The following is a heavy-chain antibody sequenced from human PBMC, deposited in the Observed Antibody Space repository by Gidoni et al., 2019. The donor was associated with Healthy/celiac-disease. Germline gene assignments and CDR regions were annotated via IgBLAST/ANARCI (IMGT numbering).Heavy chain of an antibody. D-gene: IGHD6-6*01. CDR2: INHRGST. Sequence: QVQLQQWGAGLLTPSETLSLTCAVYGGSFSGYYWSWIRQPPGKGLEWIGEINHRGSTNYNPSLKSRVTISVDTSKNQFSLKLSSVTAADTAVYYCARMSIAARHSDYWGQGTLVTVSS. J-gene: IGHJ4*02. CDR1: GGSFSGYY. V-gene: IGHV4-34*01. CDR3: ARMSIAARHSDY.